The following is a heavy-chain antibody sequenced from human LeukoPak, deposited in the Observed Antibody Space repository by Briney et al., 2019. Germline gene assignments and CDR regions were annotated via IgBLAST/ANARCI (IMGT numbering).Heavy chain of an antibody. Sequence: ASVKVSCKASGYTFTSYGISWVRQAPGQGLEWMGWINPNSGGTNYAQKFQGRVTMTRDTSISTAYMELSRLRSDDTAVYYCARDYGDYEVGTGFDPWGQGTLVTVSS. D-gene: IGHD4-17*01. CDR1: GYTFTSYG. V-gene: IGHV1-2*02. CDR3: ARDYGDYEVGTGFDP. CDR2: INPNSGGT. J-gene: IGHJ5*02.